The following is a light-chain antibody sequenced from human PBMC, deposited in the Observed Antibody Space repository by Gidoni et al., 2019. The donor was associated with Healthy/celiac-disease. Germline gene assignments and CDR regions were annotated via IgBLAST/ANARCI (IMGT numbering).Light chain of an antibody. CDR1: QSVYKY. J-gene: IGKJ1*01. CDR2: GAS. Sequence: EIVLTQSPATLSLSPGERATLSCRASQSVYKYLAWYQQKPGQAPRLLIYGASNRATGIPARFSGSGSGTDFTLTISSLEPEDFAVYYCQQRSNWPLGTFGQGTKVDIK. V-gene: IGKV3-11*01. CDR3: QQRSNWPLGT.